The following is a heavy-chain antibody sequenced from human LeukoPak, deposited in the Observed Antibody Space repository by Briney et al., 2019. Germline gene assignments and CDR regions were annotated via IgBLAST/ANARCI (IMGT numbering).Heavy chain of an antibody. CDR2: IYYSGST. CDR3: ARGVRYYDYVWGSYRAPFDY. V-gene: IGHV4-59*01. J-gene: IGHJ4*02. CDR1: GGSISNYY. Sequence: SETLSLTCTVSGGSISNYYWSWIRQPPGKGLEWIGYIYYSGSTEYNPSLKSRVTISVDTSKNQFSLKLSSVTAADTAVYYCARGVRYYDYVWGSYRAPFDYWGQGTLVTVSS. D-gene: IGHD3-16*02.